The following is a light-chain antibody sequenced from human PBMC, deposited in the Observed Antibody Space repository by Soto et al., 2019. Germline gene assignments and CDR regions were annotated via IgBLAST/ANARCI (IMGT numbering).Light chain of an antibody. V-gene: IGLV2-14*02. CDR2: AVS. CDR1: NSDVGNYNL. J-gene: IGLJ2*01. Sequence: QSALTQPASVSGSPGQWITISCAGTNSDVGNYNLVSWYQQHPGKAPKLMIYAVSKRPSGVSNRFSGSKSGNTASLTISGLQAEDEADYYCSSKTSTSTLLFGGGTKVTVL. CDR3: SSKTSTSTLL.